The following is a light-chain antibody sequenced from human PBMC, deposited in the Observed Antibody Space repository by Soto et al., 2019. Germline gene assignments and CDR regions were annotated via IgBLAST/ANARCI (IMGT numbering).Light chain of an antibody. CDR1: QSVSSSY. J-gene: IGKJ2*01. CDR2: GAS. CDR3: QQYGSSPRT. V-gene: IGKV3-20*01. Sequence: EIVLTQSPGTLSLSPGERATLSCRASQSVSSSYLAWYQQKPGQAPRLLIYGASSSATGTPDRFSCSGSGTDFTLTISRLEPEDFAVYYCQQYGSSPRTFGQGTKLEIK.